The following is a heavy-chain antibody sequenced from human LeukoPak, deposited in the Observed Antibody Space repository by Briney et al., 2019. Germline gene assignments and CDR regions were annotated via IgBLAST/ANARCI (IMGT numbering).Heavy chain of an antibody. CDR2: IYYSGST. CDR3: ARGVSYYYDSSGYYYGYYFDY. CDR1: GGSISSGGYY. V-gene: IGHV4-31*03. J-gene: IGHJ4*02. Sequence: SQTLSLTCTVSGGSISSGGYYWSWIRRHPGKGLEWIGYIYYSGSTYYNPSLKSRVTISVDTSKNQFSLKLSSVTAADTTVYYCARGVSYYYDSSGYYYGYYFDYWGQGTLVTVSS. D-gene: IGHD3-22*01.